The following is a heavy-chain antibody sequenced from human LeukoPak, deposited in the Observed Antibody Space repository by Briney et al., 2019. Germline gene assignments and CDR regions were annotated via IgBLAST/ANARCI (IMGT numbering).Heavy chain of an antibody. CDR3: ARLEGTGYRGGWFDP. Sequence: ASVKVSCKTIGGRFKSYGFSWVRQAPGQGLEWMGWITPNSGGTNYAQKFQGRVTMTRDTSISTASLELRSLTSDDTAVYYCARLEGTGYRGGWFDPWGQGSLVTVSS. D-gene: IGHD3-9*01. J-gene: IGHJ5*02. CDR2: ITPNSGGT. V-gene: IGHV1-2*02. CDR1: GGRFKSYG.